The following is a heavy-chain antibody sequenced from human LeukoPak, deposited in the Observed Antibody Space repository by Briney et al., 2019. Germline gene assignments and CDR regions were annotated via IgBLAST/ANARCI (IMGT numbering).Heavy chain of an antibody. V-gene: IGHV4-34*01. D-gene: IGHD2-15*01. CDR3: ARGPGYSRPIDY. CDR1: GGSFSGYY. CDR2: INHSGST. J-gene: IGHJ4*02. Sequence: NPSETLSLTCAVYGGSFSGYYWSWIRQPPGKGLEWIGEINHSGSTNYNPSLKSRVTISVDTSKNQFSLKLSSVTAADTAVYYCARGPGYSRPIDYWGQGTLVTVSS.